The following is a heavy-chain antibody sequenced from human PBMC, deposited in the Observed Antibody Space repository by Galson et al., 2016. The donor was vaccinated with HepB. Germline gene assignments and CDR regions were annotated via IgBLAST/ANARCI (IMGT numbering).Heavy chain of an antibody. D-gene: IGHD3-10*01. V-gene: IGHV3-23*01. CDR1: GFSFYSSA. J-gene: IGHJ4*02. Sequence: SLRLSCAASGFSFYSSAMGWVRQAPGKGLEWVSGISDSGGNTWDADSVTGRFIISRDNSKNTLYLQLNRLRAEDTAVYYCAKVPLGERKVTFGAVRRKKGITFFDHWGQGTLVTVSS. CDR2: ISDSGGNT. CDR3: AKVPLGERKVTFGAVRRKKGITFFDH.